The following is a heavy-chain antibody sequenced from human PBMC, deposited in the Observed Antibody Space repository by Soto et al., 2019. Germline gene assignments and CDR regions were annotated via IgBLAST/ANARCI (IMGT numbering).Heavy chain of an antibody. J-gene: IGHJ6*02. V-gene: IGHV4-4*07. D-gene: IGHD7-27*01. CDR1: GGSISSYY. CDR2: IYTSGST. Sequence: QVQLQESGPGLVKPSETLSLTCTVSGGSISSYYWSWIRQPAGKGLEWIGRIYTSGSTNYNPSLQSRLTLSVDTSKNQFSLKLSSVTAADTAVYYCARVNLSLPPTGASYYYGMDVWGQGTTVTVSS. CDR3: ARVNLSLPPTGASYYYGMDV.